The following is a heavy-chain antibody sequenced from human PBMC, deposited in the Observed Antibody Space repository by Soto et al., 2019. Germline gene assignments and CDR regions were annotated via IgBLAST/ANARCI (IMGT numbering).Heavy chain of an antibody. CDR3: ARDGGDRRSTMIVVVMDYYGMDV. CDR1: GGTFSSYA. CDR2: IIPIFGTA. Sequence: QVQLVQSGAEVKKPASSVKVSCKASGGTFSSYAISWVRQAPGQGLEWMGGIIPIFGTANYAQKFQGRVRITADQSTSTASMELSSLRSEDTAVYYCARDGGDRRSTMIVVVMDYYGMDVWGQGTTVTVSS. D-gene: IGHD3-22*01. J-gene: IGHJ6*01. V-gene: IGHV1-69*01.